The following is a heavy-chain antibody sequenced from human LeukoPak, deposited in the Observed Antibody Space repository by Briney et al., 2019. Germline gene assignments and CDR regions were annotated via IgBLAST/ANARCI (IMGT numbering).Heavy chain of an antibody. CDR1: GYTFTSYY. Sequence: ASVKVSCKASGYTFTSYYMHWVRQAPGQGLEWMGILNPSGGSTSYAQKFQGRVTMTRDTSTSTVYMELSSLRSEDTAVYYCASEMVRVVATGLRYFQHWGQGTLVTVSS. V-gene: IGHV1-46*01. D-gene: IGHD3-22*01. CDR2: LNPSGGST. J-gene: IGHJ1*01. CDR3: ASEMVRVVATGLRYFQH.